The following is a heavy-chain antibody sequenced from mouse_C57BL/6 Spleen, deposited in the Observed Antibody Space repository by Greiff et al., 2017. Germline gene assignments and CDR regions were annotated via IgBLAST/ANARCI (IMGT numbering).Heavy chain of an antibody. Sequence: VQLQQPGAELVKPGASVKLSCKASGYTFTSYWMHWVKRRPGRGLEWIGRIDPNSGGTKYNEKFKSKATLTVDKPSSTAYMQLSSLTSEDSAVYYCASEEVTYGAYFDYWGQGTTRTVSS. V-gene: IGHV1-72*01. J-gene: IGHJ2*01. D-gene: IGHD1-1*02. CDR1: GYTFTSYW. CDR3: ASEEVTYGAYFDY. CDR2: IDPNSGGT.